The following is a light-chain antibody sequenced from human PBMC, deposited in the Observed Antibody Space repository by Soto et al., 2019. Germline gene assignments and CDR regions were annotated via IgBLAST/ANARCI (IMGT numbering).Light chain of an antibody. J-gene: IGLJ1*01. V-gene: IGLV1-40*01. Sequence: QSVLTQPPSVSGAPGQRVTISCSGSSSNIGAGYDVNWHRQLPGTAPKLLIYGNSDRPSGVPDRFSGSKSGTSASLAITGLQAEDEADYFCQSYDRSLRTYVFGTGTKVTVL. CDR3: QSYDRSLRTYV. CDR1: SSNIGAGYD. CDR2: GNS.